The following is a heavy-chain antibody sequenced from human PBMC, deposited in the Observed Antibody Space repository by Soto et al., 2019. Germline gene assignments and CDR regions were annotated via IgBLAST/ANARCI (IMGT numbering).Heavy chain of an antibody. Sequence: QVQLQQSGQGLVKPSQPLALTCVISGYSFSSNSAAWNWIRQCPSRGLEWLGRTYYRSKWYNDYVVSVQSQITINPDSSKNQTSLQLNSVTPEDTAVYYFEREQWLVSFRNYYGIDVWGQGTTVTVAS. D-gene: IGHD6-19*01. V-gene: IGHV6-1*01. J-gene: IGHJ6*02. CDR1: GYSFSSNSAA. CDR3: EREQWLVSFRNYYGIDV. CDR2: TYYRSKWYN.